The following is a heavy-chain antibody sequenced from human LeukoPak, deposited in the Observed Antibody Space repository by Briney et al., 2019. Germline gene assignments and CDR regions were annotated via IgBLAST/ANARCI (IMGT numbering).Heavy chain of an antibody. CDR2: MNPNSGNT. J-gene: IGHJ4*02. D-gene: IGHD3-10*01. CDR3: ARVPSIWSPSMVRGEGSIDY. V-gene: IGHV1-8*01. Sequence: ASVKVSCKASGYTFTSYDINWVRQATGQGLEWMGWMNPNSGNTGYAQKFQGRVTMTRNTSISTAYMELSSLRSEDTAVYYCARVPSIWSPSMVRGEGSIDYWGQGTLVTVSS. CDR1: GYTFTSYD.